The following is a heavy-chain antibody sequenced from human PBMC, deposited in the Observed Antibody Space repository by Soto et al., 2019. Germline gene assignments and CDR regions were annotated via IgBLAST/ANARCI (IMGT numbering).Heavy chain of an antibody. V-gene: IGHV1-46*03. CDR2: ISPSRGGT. J-gene: IGHJ3*01. CDR1: GYTFTSYY. Sequence: QVQLVQSGAEVKKPGASVMVSCKASGYTFTSYYIHWVRQATGHGPEWMGMISPSRGGTDYAQKFQGRVTMPRDTTTSTVYMELSSLRSEDTAVYYCTRSIITTAGTDAFDLWGQGTLVTVSS. CDR3: TRSIITTAGTDAFDL. D-gene: IGHD6-13*01.